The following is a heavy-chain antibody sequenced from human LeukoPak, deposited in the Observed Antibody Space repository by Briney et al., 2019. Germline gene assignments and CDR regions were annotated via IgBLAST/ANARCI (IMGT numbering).Heavy chain of an antibody. CDR3: TRESIVGATTGGYFDY. V-gene: IGHV3-49*04. CDR2: IRSKAYGGTT. D-gene: IGHD1-26*01. J-gene: IGHJ4*02. CDR1: GFTFCDYA. Sequence: GRSLRLSCTASGFTFCDYAMSWVRQAPGKGLEWVGFIRSKAYGGTTEYAASVKGRFTISRDDSKSIAYLQMNSLKTEDTAVYYCTRESIVGATTGGYFDYWGQGPLVTVSS.